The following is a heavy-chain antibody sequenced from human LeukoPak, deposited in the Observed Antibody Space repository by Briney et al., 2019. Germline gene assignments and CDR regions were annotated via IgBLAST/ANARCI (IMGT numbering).Heavy chain of an antibody. V-gene: IGHV4-59*08. CDR3: ARHAGGGFGTIDY. J-gene: IGHJ4*02. D-gene: IGHD3-10*01. CDR1: GGSISSYY. Sequence: SETLSLTCTVSGGSISSYYWTCIRQPPGKGLEWIGYIYYSGSTNYNPSLKSRVTISVDTSKNQFSLKLTSVTAADTAVYYCARHAGGGFGTIDYWGQGTLVTVSS. CDR2: IYYSGST.